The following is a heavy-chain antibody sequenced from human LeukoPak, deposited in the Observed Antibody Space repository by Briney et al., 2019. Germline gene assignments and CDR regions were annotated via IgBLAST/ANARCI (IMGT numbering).Heavy chain of an antibody. D-gene: IGHD2-2*02. Sequence: SSETLSLTCTVSDGSITSLNCYWGWIRQPPGKGLEWLGSDGYDGGPYHNPSLTSRVTMSIDSSRNQFSLSLTSVTAADTAVYYCARLNECSSSSCFTSWFDPWGLGTLVTVSS. CDR2: DGYDGGP. CDR1: DGSITSLNCY. V-gene: IGHV4-39*07. CDR3: ARLNECSSSSCFTSWFDP. J-gene: IGHJ5*02.